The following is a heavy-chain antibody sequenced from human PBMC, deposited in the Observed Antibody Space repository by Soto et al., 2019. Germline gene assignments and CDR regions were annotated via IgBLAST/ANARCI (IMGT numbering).Heavy chain of an antibody. Sequence: GVSMRLSCSASGVPFSRHWLHWVRQAPGKGPEWVSRIHFDGTTSAYADSVKGRFTISRDNAKNTLFLQMNSLRAEDTAGTYYYGTDGWGNGTSVPVSP. V-gene: IGHV3-74*03. CDR1: GVPFSRHW. CDR2: IHFDGTTS. J-gene: IGHJ6*04. CDR3: YGTDG.